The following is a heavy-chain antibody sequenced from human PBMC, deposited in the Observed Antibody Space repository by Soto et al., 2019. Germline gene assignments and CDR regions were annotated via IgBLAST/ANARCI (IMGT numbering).Heavy chain of an antibody. CDR3: ANNLYYASSAPGNYFDY. D-gene: IGHD3-22*01. CDR2: IIPIFGTA. V-gene: IGHV1-69*13. Sequence: ASVKVSCKASGGTFSSYAISWVRQAPGQGLEWMGGIIPIFGTANYAQKFQGRVTITADESTSTACMELSSLRSEDTAVYYCANNLYYASSAPGNYFDYWGQGTLVTVSS. J-gene: IGHJ4*02. CDR1: GGTFSSYA.